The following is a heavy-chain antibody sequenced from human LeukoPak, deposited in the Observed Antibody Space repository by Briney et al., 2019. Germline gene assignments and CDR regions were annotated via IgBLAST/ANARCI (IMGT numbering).Heavy chain of an antibody. J-gene: IGHJ3*02. CDR2: MNPNSGNT. CDR3: NWNYDAFDI. V-gene: IGHV1-8*01. D-gene: IGHD1-7*01. Sequence: WVRQATGQXLEWMGWMNPNSGNTGYAQKFQGRVTMTRNTSISTAYMELSSLRSEDTAVYYCNWNYDAFDIWGQGTMVTVSS.